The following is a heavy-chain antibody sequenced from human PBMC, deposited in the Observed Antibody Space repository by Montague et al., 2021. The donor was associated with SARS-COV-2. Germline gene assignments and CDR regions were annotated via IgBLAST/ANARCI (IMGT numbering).Heavy chain of an antibody. D-gene: IGHD3-22*01. CDR2: ISDSGST. Sequence: SETLSLTCTVSGGSLNNYFWSWIRQSPGKGLECVGYISDSGSTEYNPSLQSRVTISVDTARNQFSLKLLSVTAADTAFYYCARVDSSGAGEYWGQGIMVSVSS. J-gene: IGHJ4*02. CDR1: GGSLNNYF. V-gene: IGHV4-59*08. CDR3: ARVDSSGAGEY.